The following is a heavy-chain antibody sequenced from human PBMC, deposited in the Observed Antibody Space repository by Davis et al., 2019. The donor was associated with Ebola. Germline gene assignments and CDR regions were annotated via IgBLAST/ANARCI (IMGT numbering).Heavy chain of an antibody. CDR3: ARDRYGDLSDY. Sequence: PSETLSLTCTVSGGSISSYYWSWIRQPPGKGLEWVGYIYYSGSTNYNPSLKSRVTISVDTSKNQFSLKLSSVTAADTAVYYCARDRYGDLSDYWGQGTLVTVSS. V-gene: IGHV4-59*01. D-gene: IGHD4-17*01. CDR2: IYYSGST. CDR1: GGSISSYY. J-gene: IGHJ4*02.